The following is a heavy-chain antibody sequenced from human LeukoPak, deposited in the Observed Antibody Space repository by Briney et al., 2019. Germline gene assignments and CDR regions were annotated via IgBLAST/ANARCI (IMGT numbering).Heavy chain of an antibody. V-gene: IGHV3-53*01. CDR3: ARSGAFNYGMDV. D-gene: IGHD1-26*01. CDR2: IYSGGST. Sequence: GGSLRLSCAASGFTVSSNYMSWVRQAPGKGLEWVSDIYSGGSTYYADSVKGRFTISRDNYKNTLYLQKNSLRAEDTAVYYCARSGAFNYGMDVWGQGTTVTVSS. CDR1: GFTVSSNY. J-gene: IGHJ6*02.